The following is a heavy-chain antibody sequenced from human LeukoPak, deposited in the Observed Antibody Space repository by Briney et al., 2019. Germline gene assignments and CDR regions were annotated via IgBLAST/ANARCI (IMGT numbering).Heavy chain of an antibody. V-gene: IGHV4-59*01. Sequence: TSETLSLTCTVSGGSISSYYWSWIRQPPGKGLEWIGYIYYTGITNYNPPLKSRVTISVDTSKNQFSLKLSSVTAADTAVYYCARAEMTTVATFDYWGQGTLVTVSS. D-gene: IGHD4-17*01. CDR1: GGSISSYY. J-gene: IGHJ4*02. CDR3: ARAEMTTVATFDY. CDR2: IYYTGIT.